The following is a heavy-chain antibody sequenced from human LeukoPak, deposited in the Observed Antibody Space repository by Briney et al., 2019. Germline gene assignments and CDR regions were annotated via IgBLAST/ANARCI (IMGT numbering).Heavy chain of an antibody. J-gene: IGHJ4*02. V-gene: IGHV3-23*01. D-gene: IGHD6-19*01. Sequence: TGGSLRLSCAASGFTFSSYAMSWVRQAPGKGLEWVSAISGSGGSTYYADSVKGRFTISRDNSKNTLYLQMNSLRAEDTAVYYCAKDLGRAPGGIAVSWGQGTLVTVSS. CDR1: GFTFSSYA. CDR2: ISGSGGST. CDR3: AKDLGRAPGGIAVS.